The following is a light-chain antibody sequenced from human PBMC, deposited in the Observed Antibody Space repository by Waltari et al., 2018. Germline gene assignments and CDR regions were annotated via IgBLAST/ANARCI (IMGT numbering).Light chain of an antibody. V-gene: IGKV3-20*01. CDR1: QSVGGT. CDR3: QHYVRLPAT. Sequence: EIVLTQSPGTLSLSSGEGATLSCRASQSVGGTLAWYQQKPGQAPTLLMYGTSIRAPGTPDRFSGTGSGTDFSLTISRLEPEDFAVYYCQHYVRLPATFGPGTKVEIK. CDR2: GTS. J-gene: IGKJ1*01.